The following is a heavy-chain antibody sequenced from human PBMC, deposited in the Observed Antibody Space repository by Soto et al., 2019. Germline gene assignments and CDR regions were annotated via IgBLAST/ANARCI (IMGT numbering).Heavy chain of an antibody. CDR2: IYYSGST. V-gene: IGHV4-30-4*01. J-gene: IGHJ6*01. CDR3: ARARVYYYGMDG. CDR1: GGSISSGDYY. Sequence: SETLSLTCTVSGGSISSGDYYWSWIRQPPGKGLEWIGYIYYSGSTYYNPSLKSRVTISVDTSKNQFSLKLSSVTAADTAVYYCARARVYYYGMDGWGKGPRSPSPQ.